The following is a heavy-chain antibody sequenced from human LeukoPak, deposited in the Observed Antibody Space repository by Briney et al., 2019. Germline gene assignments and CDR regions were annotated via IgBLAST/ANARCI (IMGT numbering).Heavy chain of an antibody. CDR1: GGSFSGYY. CDR3: ARELLRPGITIFGVVHLGFDP. V-gene: IGHV4-34*01. D-gene: IGHD3-3*01. CDR2: INHSGST. Sequence: SETPSLTCTVYGGSFSGYYWSWIRQPPGKGLEWIGEINHSGSTNYNPSLKSRVTISVDTSKNQFSLKLSSVTAADTAVYYCARELLRPGITIFGVVHLGFDPWGQGTLVTVSS. J-gene: IGHJ5*02.